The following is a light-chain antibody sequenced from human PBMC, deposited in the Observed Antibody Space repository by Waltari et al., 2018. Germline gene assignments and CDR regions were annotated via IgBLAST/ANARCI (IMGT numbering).Light chain of an antibody. Sequence: SYELTQPLSVSVPLGQTATITCGGNMIGTKNVHWYQQKSGQAPVLVIYRNYNRPSGIPERFSASNSGNTATLTITRAQVGDEADFYCQVWVSSIAFFGGGTKLTVL. CDR1: MIGTKN. V-gene: IGLV3-9*01. CDR3: QVWVSSIAF. CDR2: RNY. J-gene: IGLJ2*01.